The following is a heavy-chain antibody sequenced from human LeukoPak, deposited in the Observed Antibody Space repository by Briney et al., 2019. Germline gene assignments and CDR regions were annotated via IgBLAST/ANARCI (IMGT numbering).Heavy chain of an antibody. J-gene: IGHJ4*02. CDR3: ARTHYYESSGYYGFEY. Sequence: SETLSLTCTVSDGSISSNNYFWGWIRQPPGKGLEWIGTIYYSGSTYYNPSLKSRVTISVDTSKNQFSLRLSSVTAADTAVYYCARTHYYESSGYYGFEYWGQGALVTVSS. D-gene: IGHD3-22*01. CDR1: DGSISSNNYF. CDR2: IYYSGST. V-gene: IGHV4-39*01.